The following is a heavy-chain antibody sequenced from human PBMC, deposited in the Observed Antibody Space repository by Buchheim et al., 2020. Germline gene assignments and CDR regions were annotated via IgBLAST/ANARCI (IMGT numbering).Heavy chain of an antibody. D-gene: IGHD6-6*01. J-gene: IGHJ4*02. CDR1: GFTFSSYS. CDR2: ISSSSSTI. CDR3: ARDLVEYSSSSGDY. Sequence: EVQLVESGGGLVQPGGSLRLSCAASGFTFSSYSMNWVRQAPGKGLEWVSYISSSSSTIYYADSVKGRFTISRDNAKNSLYMQMNSLRAEDTAVYYCARDLVEYSSSSGDYWGQGTL. V-gene: IGHV3-48*01.